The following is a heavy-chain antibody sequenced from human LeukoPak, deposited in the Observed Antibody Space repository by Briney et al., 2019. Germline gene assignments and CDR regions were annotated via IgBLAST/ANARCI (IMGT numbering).Heavy chain of an antibody. D-gene: IGHD3-10*01. Sequence: SPTLSLTCAISGDSVSNNSAAWNWLRQSPSRGLEWLGRTYYRSKWYNHYAGSVKSRIIINPDTSKNQFSLQLNSVTPEDTAVYYCARAGSFGLAFDYWGQGTLVTVSS. V-gene: IGHV6-1*01. J-gene: IGHJ4*02. CDR2: TYYRSKWYN. CDR3: ARAGSFGLAFDY. CDR1: GDSVSNNSAA.